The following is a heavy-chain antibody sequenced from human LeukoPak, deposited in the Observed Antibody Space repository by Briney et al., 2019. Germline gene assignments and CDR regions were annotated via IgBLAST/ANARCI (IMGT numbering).Heavy chain of an antibody. D-gene: IGHD3-16*01. V-gene: IGHV5-51*01. J-gene: IGHJ4*02. CDR2: IYPGDSDT. Sequence: GESLKISCTGSGYSFTSYWIGWVRQMPGKGLEWMGIIYPGDSDTRSSPSFQGQVTISADKSISTAYLQWSSLKAADTAMYYCATWGGDRGYYFDYWGQGTLVTVSS. CDR3: ATWGGDRGYYFDY. CDR1: GYSFTSYW.